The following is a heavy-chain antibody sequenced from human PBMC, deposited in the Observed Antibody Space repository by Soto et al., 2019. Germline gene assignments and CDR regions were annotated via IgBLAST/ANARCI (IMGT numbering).Heavy chain of an antibody. Sequence: GASVKVSCKASGGTFSSYAISWVRQAPGQRLEWMGWINAGNGNTKYSQKFQGRVTITRDTSASTAYMELSSLRSEDTAVYYCARSGHYYDSSGYYYGYWGQGTLVTVSS. V-gene: IGHV1-3*01. D-gene: IGHD3-22*01. CDR3: ARSGHYYDSSGYYYGY. J-gene: IGHJ4*02. CDR2: INAGNGNT. CDR1: GGTFSSYA.